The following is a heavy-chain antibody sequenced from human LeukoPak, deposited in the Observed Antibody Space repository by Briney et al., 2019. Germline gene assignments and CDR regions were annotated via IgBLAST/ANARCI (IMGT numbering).Heavy chain of an antibody. CDR3: AREAPDSRGLSFDF. D-gene: IGHD3-22*01. Sequence: ASVKVSCKVSGDTFTSYGLNWVRQAPGQGLEWMGWINTNTGNPTYAQDFTGRFVFSKDTSINTTYLQISSLKTEDTAVYYCAREAPDSRGLSFDFWGQGTLVTVSS. J-gene: IGHJ4*02. CDR1: GDTFTSYG. V-gene: IGHV7-4-1*02. CDR2: INTNTGNP.